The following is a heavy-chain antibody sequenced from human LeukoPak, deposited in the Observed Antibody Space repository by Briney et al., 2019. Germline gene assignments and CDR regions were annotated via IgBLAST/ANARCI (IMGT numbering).Heavy chain of an antibody. Sequence: GGSLRLSCAASGFTFSNAWMSWVRQAPGKGLEWVGRIKSKTDGGTTDYAAPVKGRFTISRDDSKNTLYLQMNSLKTEDTAVYYCTREGSLDGWFDPWGQGTLVTVSS. D-gene: IGHD2-15*01. CDR2: IKSKTDGGTT. CDR1: GFTFSNAW. J-gene: IGHJ5*02. V-gene: IGHV3-15*01. CDR3: TREGSLDGWFDP.